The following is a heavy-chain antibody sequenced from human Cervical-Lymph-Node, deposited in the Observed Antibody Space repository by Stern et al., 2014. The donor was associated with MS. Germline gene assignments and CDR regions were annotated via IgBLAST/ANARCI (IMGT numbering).Heavy chain of an antibody. J-gene: IGHJ4*02. CDR2: ISSSSSYI. V-gene: IGHV3-21*01. CDR1: GFTFSSYS. Sequence: EMPLVESGGGLVKPGGSLRLSCAASGFTFSSYSMNWVRQAPGQGLEWVSSISSSSSYIYYADSVKGRFTISRDNAKNSLYLQMNSLRAEDTAVYYCAREVYYYDSSGLDCWGQGTLVTVSS. CDR3: AREVYYYDSSGLDC. D-gene: IGHD3-22*01.